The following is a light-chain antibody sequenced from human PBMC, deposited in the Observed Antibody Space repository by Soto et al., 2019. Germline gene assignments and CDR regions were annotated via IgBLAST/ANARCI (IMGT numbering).Light chain of an antibody. CDR1: QGVSSSY. Sequence: EIVLTQSPGTLSLSPGERATLSCRASQGVSSSYLAWYQQKPGQAPRLLIYGASSRAIGIPDRFSGSGSETDFTLTISRREAEDFAVYDCKQYGSSPEWTFGQGTKVEIK. J-gene: IGKJ1*01. V-gene: IGKV3-20*01. CDR2: GAS. CDR3: KQYGSSPEWT.